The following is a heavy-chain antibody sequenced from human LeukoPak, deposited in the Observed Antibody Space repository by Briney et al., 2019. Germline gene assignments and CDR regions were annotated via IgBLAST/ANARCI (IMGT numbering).Heavy chain of an antibody. J-gene: IGHJ4*02. D-gene: IGHD5-12*01. CDR3: ARERVAPPFDY. Sequence: ASGFXFSDXXXGWIXQAPXXXXEWVSYISSSGSSIYYADSGKGRFTISRDNAKNSLYLQMNSLRAEDTAVYYCARERVAPPFDYWGQGPLVTVSS. V-gene: IGHV3-11*01. CDR2: ISSSGSSI. CDR1: GFXFSDXX.